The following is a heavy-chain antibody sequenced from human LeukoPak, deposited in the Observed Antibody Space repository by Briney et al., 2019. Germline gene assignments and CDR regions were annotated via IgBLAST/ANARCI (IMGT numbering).Heavy chain of an antibody. Sequence: PGGSLRPSCAASGFTFSGCAMGWVRQAPGKGLEWVSVISGGGGSTYYADSVKGRFTISRDNSKNTLYLQMNSLRAEDTAVYYCAKGRYGSSRYPFDYWGQGTLVTVSS. J-gene: IGHJ4*02. CDR1: GFTFSGCA. V-gene: IGHV3-23*01. CDR3: AKGRYGSSRYPFDY. CDR2: ISGGGGST. D-gene: IGHD6-13*01.